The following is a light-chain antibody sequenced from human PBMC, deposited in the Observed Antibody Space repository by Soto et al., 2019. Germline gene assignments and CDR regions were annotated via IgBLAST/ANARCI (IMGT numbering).Light chain of an antibody. Sequence: EIVMTQSPATLSVSPGERATLSCRASQSVSSNLAWYQHKPGQPPRLLIYDASTRATGIPARFSGSQSGTEFTLTISSLLSEDFAVYSCQQYNNWPLTFGGGTKVDIK. V-gene: IGKV3D-15*01. CDR2: DAS. J-gene: IGKJ4*01. CDR3: QQYNNWPLT. CDR1: QSVSSN.